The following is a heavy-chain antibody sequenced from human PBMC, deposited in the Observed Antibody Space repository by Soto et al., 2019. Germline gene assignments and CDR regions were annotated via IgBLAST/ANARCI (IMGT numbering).Heavy chain of an antibody. CDR3: ARVLMGIAVAGTGNWFDP. CDR1: GDSVSSNSAA. J-gene: IGHJ5*02. CDR2: TYYRSKWYN. D-gene: IGHD6-19*01. Sequence: PSQTLTLTCAISGDSVSSNSAAWNWIRQSPSRGLEWLGRTYYRSKWYNDYAVSVKSRITINPDTSKNQFSLQLNSVTPEDTAVYYCARVLMGIAVAGTGNWFDPWGQGTLVTVSS. V-gene: IGHV6-1*01.